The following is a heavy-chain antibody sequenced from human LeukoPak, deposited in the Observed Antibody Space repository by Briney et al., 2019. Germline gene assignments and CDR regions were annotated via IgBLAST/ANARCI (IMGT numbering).Heavy chain of an antibody. CDR1: GGSFSGYY. Sequence: SETLSLTCAVYGGSFSGYYWSWIRQPPGKGLEWIGYIYYSDSTYFNPSLKSRVTISVDTSKNQFSLKLSSVTAADTAVYYCARGDSGTYYYWGQGTLVTVSS. V-gene: IGHV4-59*01. CDR2: IYYSDST. J-gene: IGHJ4*02. D-gene: IGHD1-26*01. CDR3: ARGDSGTYYY.